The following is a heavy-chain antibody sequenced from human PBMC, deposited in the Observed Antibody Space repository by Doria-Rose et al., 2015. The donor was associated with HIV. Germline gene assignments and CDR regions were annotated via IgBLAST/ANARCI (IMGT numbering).Heavy chain of an antibody. CDR2: ISSTSAHI. J-gene: IGHJ4*02. V-gene: IGHV3-21*01. D-gene: IGHD3-10*01. CDR3: ATGVTLDY. CDR1: GFTFSSHR. Sequence: VQLVQSGGGLVRPGGSLRPSCATSGFTFSSHRINWVRQAPVKGLEWVSSISSTSAHINYADSVRGRFTISRDNARNSLYLQMDSLRAEDTAIYYCATGVTLDYWGQGTLVTVSS.